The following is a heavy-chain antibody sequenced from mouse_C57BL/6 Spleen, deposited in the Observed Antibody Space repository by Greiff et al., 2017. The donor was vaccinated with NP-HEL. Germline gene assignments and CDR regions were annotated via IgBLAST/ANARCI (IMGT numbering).Heavy chain of an antibody. CDR3: ANWDEAWFAY. J-gene: IGHJ3*01. CDR2: IDPSDSYT. V-gene: IGHV1-59*01. D-gene: IGHD4-1*01. CDR1: GYTFTSYW. Sequence: QVQLKQPGAELVRPGTSVKLSCKASGYTFTSYWMHWVKQRPGQGLEWIGVIDPSDSYTNYNQKFKGKATLTVDTSSSTAYMQLSSLTSEDSAVYYCANWDEAWFAYWGQGTLVTVSA.